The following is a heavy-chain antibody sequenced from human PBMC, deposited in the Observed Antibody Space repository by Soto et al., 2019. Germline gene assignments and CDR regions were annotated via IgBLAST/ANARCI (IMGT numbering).Heavy chain of an antibody. Sequence: SVKVSCKASGGTFSSYAISWVRQAPGQGLEWMGGIIPIFGTANYAQKFQGRVTITADESTSTAYMELSSLRSEDTAVYYCSRALYYYDSSGYSIDIWGQGTMVTVSS. CDR3: SRALYYYDSSGYSIDI. CDR2: IIPIFGTA. CDR1: GGTFSSYA. J-gene: IGHJ3*02. D-gene: IGHD3-22*01. V-gene: IGHV1-69*13.